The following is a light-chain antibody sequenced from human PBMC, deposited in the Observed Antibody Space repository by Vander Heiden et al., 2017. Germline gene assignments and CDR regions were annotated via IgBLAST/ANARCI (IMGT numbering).Light chain of an antibody. CDR1: NSNIGSSY. Sequence: QSVLTQSPSASGTPGQRVTISCSGRNSNIGSSYVVCYHQLPGTAAKLLMYKNIRRPSGVPARFFASKYGTAASLATSALRYEDEAAYFCSSWDDSRSVPIFGGGTKVTVL. CDR2: KNI. V-gene: IGLV1-47*01. J-gene: IGLJ2*01. CDR3: SSWDDSRSVPI.